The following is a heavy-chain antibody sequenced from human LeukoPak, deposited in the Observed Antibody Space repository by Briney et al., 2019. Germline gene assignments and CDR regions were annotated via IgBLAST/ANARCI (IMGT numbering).Heavy chain of an antibody. CDR2: INHSGST. CDR1: GGSFSGYY. D-gene: IGHD6-13*01. V-gene: IGHV4-34*01. Sequence: SETLSLTCAVYGGSFSGYYWSWIRQPPGKGLEWIGEINHSGSTNYNPSLKSRVTISVDTSKNQFSLKLSSVTAADTAVYYCARGSYSGSWYVPRGHWFDPWGQGTLVTVSS. J-gene: IGHJ5*02. CDR3: ARGSYSGSWYVPRGHWFDP.